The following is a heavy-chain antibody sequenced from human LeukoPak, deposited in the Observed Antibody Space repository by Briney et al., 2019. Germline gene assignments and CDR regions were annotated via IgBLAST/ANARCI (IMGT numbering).Heavy chain of an antibody. V-gene: IGHV5-51*01. D-gene: IGHD3-10*02. CDR1: GYIFTSYW. CDR3: ARHVESGYNYVQAAFDI. J-gene: IGHJ3*02. Sequence: NHGESLKISCKGSGYIFTSYWIGWVRQMPGKGLEWMGIIYPDDSDTRYSPSSQGQVTISADKSISTAYLQWSSLKASDTAMYYCARHVESGYNYVQAAFDIWGQGTMVTVSS. CDR2: IYPDDSDT.